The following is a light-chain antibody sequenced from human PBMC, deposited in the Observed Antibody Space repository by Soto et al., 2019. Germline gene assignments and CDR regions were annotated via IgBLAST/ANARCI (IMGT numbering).Light chain of an antibody. Sequence: EIVLTQSPATLSLSPGERATLSCRTSQSVSSYFAWYQQKPGRAPRLLIYDASNRATGIPARFIGSGSGTDLTLTISSLEPEDFAVYYCQQRRNWPITFGQGTQLEIK. CDR1: QSVSSY. CDR3: QQRRNWPIT. V-gene: IGKV3-11*01. J-gene: IGKJ5*01. CDR2: DAS.